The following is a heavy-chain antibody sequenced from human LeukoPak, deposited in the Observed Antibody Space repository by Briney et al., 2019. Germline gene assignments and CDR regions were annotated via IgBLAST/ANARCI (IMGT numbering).Heavy chain of an antibody. D-gene: IGHD3-10*01. CDR3: VKRSGGRSEATTSAYYYGMDV. CDR1: GFTFYDYA. Sequence: SGGSLRLSCAASGFTFYDYAMHWVRHAPGKGLEWVSGITWSSGTLHCGHSERGLFTISRDKAKKSMYMQKNSLRGEDTALYYCVKRSGGRSEATTSAYYYGMDVWGQGTTVTVSS. V-gene: IGHV3-9*01. CDR2: ITWSSGTL. J-gene: IGHJ6*02.